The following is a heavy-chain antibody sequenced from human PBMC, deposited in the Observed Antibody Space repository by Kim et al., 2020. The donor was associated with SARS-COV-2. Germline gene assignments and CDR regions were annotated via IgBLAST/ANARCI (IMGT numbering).Heavy chain of an antibody. V-gene: IGHV1-46*01. CDR3: ARELKVPAAIGDY. D-gene: IGHD2-2*01. J-gene: IGHJ4*02. Sequence: YAQKFQGRVTMTRDTSTSTVYMELSSLRSEDTAVYYCARELKVPAAIGDYWGQGTLVTVSS.